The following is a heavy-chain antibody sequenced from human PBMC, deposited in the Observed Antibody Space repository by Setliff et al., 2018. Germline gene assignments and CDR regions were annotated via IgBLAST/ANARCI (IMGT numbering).Heavy chain of an antibody. CDR2: IYYTGST. CDR3: ARATYSTGWYGGGGAYYYMDV. D-gene: IGHD6-19*01. Sequence: SETLSLTCTVSDGSIRSGDYWGWIRQHPGKGLEWIGHIYYTGSTSYSPSLKSRVTISLDTSRKEFSLSLSSVTAADTAVYYCARATYSTGWYGGGGAYYYMDVWGKGTTVTVSS. J-gene: IGHJ6*03. V-gene: IGHV4-59*08. CDR1: DGSIRSGDY.